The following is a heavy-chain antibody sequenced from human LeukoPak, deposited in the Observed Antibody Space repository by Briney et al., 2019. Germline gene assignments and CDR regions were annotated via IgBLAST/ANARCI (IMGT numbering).Heavy chain of an antibody. J-gene: IGHJ3*01. D-gene: IGHD5-12*01. CDR3: ARDIELST. CDR1: GFNFADSA. Sequence: PGGSLRLSCAASGFNFADSAMSWVRQTPRKGLEWVSLISFNGRNTYYGDSVKGRFTISRDNSKDTVYLQMNSLRAEDTAIFYCARDIELSTWGPGTMVTGSS. V-gene: IGHV3-23*01. CDR2: ISFNGRNT.